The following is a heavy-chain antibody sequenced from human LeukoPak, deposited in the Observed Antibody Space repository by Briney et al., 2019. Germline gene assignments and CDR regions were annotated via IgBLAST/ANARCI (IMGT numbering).Heavy chain of an antibody. Sequence: SQTLSLTCTVSGGSISSGGYYWSWIRQHPGKGLEWIGYIYYSGSTYYNPSLKSRVTISVGTSKNQFSLKLSSVTAADTAVYYCARAASPNKYYYGSGSYYKTLNYWGQGTLVTVSS. CDR1: GGSISSGGYY. CDR2: IYYSGST. D-gene: IGHD3-10*01. V-gene: IGHV4-31*03. J-gene: IGHJ4*02. CDR3: ARAASPNKYYYGSGSYYKTLNY.